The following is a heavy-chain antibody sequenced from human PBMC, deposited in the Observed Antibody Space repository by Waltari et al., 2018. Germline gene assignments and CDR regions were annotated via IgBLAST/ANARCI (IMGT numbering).Heavy chain of an antibody. CDR2: SSTYTGNT. V-gene: IGHV1-18*01. CDR3: ARDQTYSSGSPATY. CDR1: GYNFDSYG. J-gene: IGHJ4*02. D-gene: IGHD6-19*01. Sequence: QVQLVQSGPEVKMPGASVQVSCKASGYNFDSYGISWVRQAPGQGLEWMGWSSTYTGNTDYAQKFQDSVTMYTDASTSTAYLDLRSLRSDDTAVYYCARDQTYSSGSPATYWGQGTLVTVSS.